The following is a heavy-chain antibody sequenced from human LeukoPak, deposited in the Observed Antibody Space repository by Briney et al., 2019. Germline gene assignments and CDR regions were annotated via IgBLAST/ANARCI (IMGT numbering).Heavy chain of an antibody. V-gene: IGHV3-30*04. CDR3: ARDPDRLLWFGELRGLDY. Sequence: GGSLRLSCAASGFTFSSYAMHWVRQAPGKGLEWVAVISYDGSNKYYADSVKGRFTISRDNSKNTLYLQMNSLRAEDTAVYYCARDPDRLLWFGELRGLDYWGQGTLVTVSS. CDR2: ISYDGSNK. J-gene: IGHJ4*02. D-gene: IGHD3-10*01. CDR1: GFTFSSYA.